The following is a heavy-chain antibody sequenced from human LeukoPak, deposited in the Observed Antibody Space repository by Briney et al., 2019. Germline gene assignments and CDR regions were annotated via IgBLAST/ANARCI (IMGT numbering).Heavy chain of an antibody. CDR2: ISGSGGST. CDR1: GFTFSSYG. D-gene: IGHD5-18*01. CDR3: AKEEVRRQLWLRMAYYYMDV. Sequence: GGSLRLSCAASGFTFSSYGMSWVRQAPGKGLEWVSAISGSGGSTYYADSVKGRFTISRDNSKNTLYLQMNSLRAEDTAVYYCAKEEVRRQLWLRMAYYYMDVWGKGTTVTVSS. J-gene: IGHJ6*03. V-gene: IGHV3-23*01.